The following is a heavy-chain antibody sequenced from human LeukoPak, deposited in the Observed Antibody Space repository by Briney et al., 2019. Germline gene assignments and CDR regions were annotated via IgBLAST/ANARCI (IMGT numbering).Heavy chain of an antibody. V-gene: IGHV5-51*01. CDR1: GYSFTKYW. CDR3: ARPRAYYYDSSGYLGDAFDI. Sequence: GESLKISCQGSGYSFTKYWIGWVRQMSGKGLEWMGIIYPGDSDTRYSPSFQGQVTISADKSISTAYLQWSSLKASDTAMYYCARPRAYYYDSSGYLGDAFDIWGQGTMVTVSS. J-gene: IGHJ3*02. CDR2: IYPGDSDT. D-gene: IGHD3-22*01.